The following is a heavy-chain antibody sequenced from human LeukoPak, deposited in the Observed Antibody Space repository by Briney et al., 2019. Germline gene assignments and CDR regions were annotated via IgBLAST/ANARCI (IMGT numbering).Heavy chain of an antibody. D-gene: IGHD6-19*01. CDR1: GGSISSGGYS. CDR3: ASQWAVAGRNAFDI. CDR2: IYHSGST. Sequence: PSETLSLTCAVSGGSISSGGYSWSWIRQPPGKGLEWIGYIYHSGSTYYNPSLKSRVTISVDRSKNQFSLQLSSVTAADTAVYYCASQWAVAGRNAFDIWGQGTMVTVSS. V-gene: IGHV4-30-2*02. J-gene: IGHJ3*02.